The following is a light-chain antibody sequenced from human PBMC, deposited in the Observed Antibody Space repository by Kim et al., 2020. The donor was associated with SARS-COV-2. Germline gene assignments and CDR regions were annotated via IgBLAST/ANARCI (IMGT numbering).Light chain of an antibody. CDR2: AAA. CDR1: QDIANS. J-gene: IGKJ1*01. Sequence: ASMGDRVTITCRASQDIANSLAWYQQKPGKIPQVLIYAAATLQSGVPSRFSGSGSGTEFTLTIGSLQTEDVATYYCQKYNSAPWTFGPGTKVEIK. CDR3: QKYNSAPWT. V-gene: IGKV1-27*01.